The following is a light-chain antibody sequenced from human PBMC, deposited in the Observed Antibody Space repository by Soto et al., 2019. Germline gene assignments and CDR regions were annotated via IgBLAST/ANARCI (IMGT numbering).Light chain of an antibody. CDR3: QQRDIWPLT. CDR1: QTIQPY. CDR2: DAS. J-gene: IGKJ4*01. Sequence: EVVLTQSPATLSLSPGESATLSCRASQTIQPYVAWYQQRPGQAPRVLIYDASNRATGIPARFSGSVSGTEFTLTISSLEPEDFAVYYCQQRDIWPLTFGGGTKVEI. V-gene: IGKV3-11*01.